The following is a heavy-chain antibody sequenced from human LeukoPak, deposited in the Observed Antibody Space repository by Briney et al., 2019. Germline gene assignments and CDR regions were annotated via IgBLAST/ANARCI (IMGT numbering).Heavy chain of an antibody. J-gene: IGHJ4*02. CDR2: INSDGSTT. Sequence: GGSLRLSCAAPGFTFSSYWMHWVRQAPGKGLVWVSRINSDGSTTSYADSVKGRFTISRDNAKNTLYLQMNSLRAEDTAVYYCVRVSDPTTVGSSTYTSSWYLRDWGQGTLVTVSS. D-gene: IGHD6-13*01. CDR1: GFTFSSYW. CDR3: VRVSDPTTVGSSTYTSSWYLRD. V-gene: IGHV3-74*01.